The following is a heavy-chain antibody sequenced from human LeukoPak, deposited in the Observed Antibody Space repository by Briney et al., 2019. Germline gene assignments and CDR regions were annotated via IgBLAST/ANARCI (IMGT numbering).Heavy chain of an antibody. CDR2: ISFDGKVS. CDR1: GFTFNRYG. D-gene: IGHD1-26*01. Sequence: GGSLRLSCAASGFTFNRYGMHWVRQAPGKGLEWVAVISFDGKVSYYADSVKGRFTISRDNSKNTLDLQMNSLRPEDTAVYYCAKDPGGSPTHDAFDIWGQGTMVTVSS. J-gene: IGHJ3*02. CDR3: AKDPGGSPTHDAFDI. V-gene: IGHV3-30*18.